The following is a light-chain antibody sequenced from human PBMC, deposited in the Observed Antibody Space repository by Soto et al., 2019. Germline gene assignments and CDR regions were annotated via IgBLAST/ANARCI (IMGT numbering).Light chain of an antibody. J-gene: IGKJ5*01. CDR2: GAS. Sequence: EIVMTQSPATLSVSPGERATLSCRASQSVSSNLAWYQQKPGQAPRLLMYGASARATGIPARFSGSGSGTEFTLTISSPQSEDFAVYYCQQYNNWPPNTFGQGTRLEIK. V-gene: IGKV3-15*01. CDR1: QSVSSN. CDR3: QQYNNWPPNT.